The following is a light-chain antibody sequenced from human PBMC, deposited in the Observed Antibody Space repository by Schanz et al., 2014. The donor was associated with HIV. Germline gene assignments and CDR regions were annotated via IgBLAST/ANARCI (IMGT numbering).Light chain of an antibody. CDR2: GNT. V-gene: IGLV1-40*01. CDR1: RSNIGAGYD. Sequence: PVLTQPPSVSGAPGQRVTISCTGSRSNIGAGYDVHWYQQLPGTAPKLLIYGNTNRPSGVPDRFSGSKSGNTASLTVSGLQAEDEADYYCQSFDGSLGGVLFGGGTKLTVL. CDR3: QSFDGSLGGVL. J-gene: IGLJ3*02.